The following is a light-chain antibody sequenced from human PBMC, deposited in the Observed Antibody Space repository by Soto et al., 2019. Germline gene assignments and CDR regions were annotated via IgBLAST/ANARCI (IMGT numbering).Light chain of an antibody. CDR1: QSVSSN. CDR2: DSS. CDR3: QQYHNWPLT. V-gene: IGKV3-15*01. Sequence: EIVMTLSPATLSVSTGESATLSCRASQSVSSNLAWHQQKPGQAPRILMYDSSTRATGISARFSGSGSGTEFTLTISSLQSEDFAVYYCQQYHNWPLTFGQGTRLEIK. J-gene: IGKJ5*01.